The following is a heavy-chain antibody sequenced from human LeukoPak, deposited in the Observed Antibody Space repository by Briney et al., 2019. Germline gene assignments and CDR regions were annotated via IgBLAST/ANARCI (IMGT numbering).Heavy chain of an antibody. J-gene: IGHJ6*03. D-gene: IGHD3-3*01. Sequence: SETLSLTCNVSGGSISSYFWRWIRQTPGKGLEWIGDIYFSRNTNYNPSLKSRVTISVDTSKNQFSLKLTSVTAADTAVYYCARDYYDLSYYYMDVWGKGTTVTVSS. CDR1: GGSISSYF. V-gene: IGHV4-59*01. CDR2: IYFSRNT. CDR3: ARDYYDLSYYYMDV.